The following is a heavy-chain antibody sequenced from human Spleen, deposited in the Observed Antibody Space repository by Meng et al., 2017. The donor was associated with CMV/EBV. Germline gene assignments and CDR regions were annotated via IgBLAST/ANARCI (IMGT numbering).Heavy chain of an antibody. J-gene: IGHJ6*02. V-gene: IGHV6-1*01. CDR1: GDSVSSNSAA. CDR3: ARDYYDSGAYYYTEEYYYGLDV. CDR2: TYYRSKWYD. Sequence: SETLSLTCAISGDSVSSNSAAWNWIRQSPSRGLEWLGRTYYRSKWYDDYAMAVKSRITINPDTSKNQFSLQLNSVTPEDTAVYYCARDYYDSGAYYYTEEYYYGLDVWGQGTTVTVSS. D-gene: IGHD3-22*01.